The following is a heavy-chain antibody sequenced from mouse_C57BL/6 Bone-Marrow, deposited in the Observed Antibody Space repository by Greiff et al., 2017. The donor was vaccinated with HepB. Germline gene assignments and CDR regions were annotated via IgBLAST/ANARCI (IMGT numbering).Heavy chain of an antibody. V-gene: IGHV5-17*01. D-gene: IGHD1-1*01. Sequence: EVKLVESGGGLVKPGGSLKLSCAASGFTFSDYGMHWVRQAPEKGLEWVAYISSGSSTIYYADTVKGRFTISRDNAKNTLFLQMTSLRSEDTAMYYCTRPYGSSPSYAMDYWGQGTSVTVSS. CDR2: ISSGSSTI. CDR3: TRPYGSSPSYAMDY. J-gene: IGHJ4*01. CDR1: GFTFSDYG.